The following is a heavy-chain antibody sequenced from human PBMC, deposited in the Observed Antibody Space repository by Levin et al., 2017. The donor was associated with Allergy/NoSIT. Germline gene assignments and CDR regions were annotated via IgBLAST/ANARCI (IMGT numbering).Heavy chain of an antibody. CDR2: INHSGST. V-gene: IGHV4-34*01. D-gene: IGHD4-11*01. J-gene: IGHJ6*02. CDR3: ARSKGTPMTPGYYGMDV. Sequence: SETLSLTCAVYGGSFSGYYWSWIRQPPGKGLEWIGEINHSGSTNYNPSLKSRVTISVDTSKNQFSLKLSSVTAADTAVYYCARSKGTPMTPGYYGMDVWGQGTTVTVSS. CDR1: GGSFSGYY.